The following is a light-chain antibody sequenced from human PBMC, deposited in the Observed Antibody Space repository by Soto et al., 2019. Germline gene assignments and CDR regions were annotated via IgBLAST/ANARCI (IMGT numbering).Light chain of an antibody. J-gene: IGLJ2*01. CDR3: SSYAGSSTLV. CDR2: EGS. CDR1: SSDVGSYKF. V-gene: IGLV2-23*01. Sequence: QSALTQPASVSGSPGQSITISCTGTSSDVGSYKFVSWYQHHPGKAPKLIIYEGSKRPSGVSYRFSGSKSGNRASLTTSGLKAGDEADYYCSSYAGSSTLVLGGGTKLPVL.